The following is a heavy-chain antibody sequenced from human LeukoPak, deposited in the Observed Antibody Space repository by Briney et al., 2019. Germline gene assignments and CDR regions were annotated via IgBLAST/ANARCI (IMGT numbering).Heavy chain of an antibody. CDR3: ARAGQTYSSSSLHSDY. D-gene: IGHD6-6*01. CDR2: INHSGST. V-gene: IGHV4-39*07. Sequence: SGPALVKPTQTLTLTCTFSGFSLSTSGMCVSWIRQPPGKGLEWIGEINHSGSTNYNPSLKSRVTISVDTSKNQFSLKLSSVTAADTAVFYCARAGQTYSSSSLHSDYWGQGTLVTVSS. CDR1: GFSLSTSGM. J-gene: IGHJ4*02.